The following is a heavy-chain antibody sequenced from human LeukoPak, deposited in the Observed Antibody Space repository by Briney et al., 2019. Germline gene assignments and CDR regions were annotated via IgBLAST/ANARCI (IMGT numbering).Heavy chain of an antibody. CDR3: AKDGNYYDSSGYYYPEGYFDY. CDR1: GFTFSSYG. J-gene: IGHJ4*02. CDR2: IRFDGSYR. Sequence: PGGSLRLSCAPSGFTFSSYGMHWVRQAPVKGLEWVAFIRFDGSYRYYADSVKGRFTISRDNSKNTLYLQMNSLRAEDTAVYYCAKDGNYYDSSGYYYPEGYFDYWGQGTLVTVSS. D-gene: IGHD3-22*01. V-gene: IGHV3-30*02.